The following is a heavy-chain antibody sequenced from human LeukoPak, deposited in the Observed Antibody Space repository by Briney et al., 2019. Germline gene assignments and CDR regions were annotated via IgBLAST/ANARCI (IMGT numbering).Heavy chain of an antibody. CDR1: GFTFSSYA. CDR2: ISYDGSNK. CDR3: AKDSGHIGSYSDY. J-gene: IGHJ4*02. Sequence: GRSLRLSCAASGFTFSSYAMHWVRQVPGKGLEWVAVISYDGSNKYYADSVKGRFTISRDDSKNTLYLQMNNLRAEDTAVYYCAKDSGHIGSYSDYWGQGTLVTVSS. V-gene: IGHV3-30-3*01. D-gene: IGHD1-26*01.